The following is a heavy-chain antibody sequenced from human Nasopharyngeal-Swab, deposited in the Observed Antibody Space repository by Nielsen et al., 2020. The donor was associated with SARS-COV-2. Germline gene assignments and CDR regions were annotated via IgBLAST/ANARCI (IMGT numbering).Heavy chain of an antibody. D-gene: IGHD2-2*01. CDR1: GGSFSANY. CDR3: ARGLSGVVPAPILGLGPYYYFYYMDV. Sequence: SETLSLTCDVSGGSFSANYWGWIRQPPGKGLEGMGEINHSGSTNYNPSLKSRVTISVDTSKSQFSLKLTSVTAADTSVYYCARGLSGVVPAPILGLGPYYYFYYMDVWGKGTTVTVSS. V-gene: IGHV4-34*01. J-gene: IGHJ6*03. CDR2: INHSGST.